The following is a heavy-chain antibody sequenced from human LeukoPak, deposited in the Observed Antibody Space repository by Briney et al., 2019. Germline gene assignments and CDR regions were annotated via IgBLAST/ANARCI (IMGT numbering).Heavy chain of an antibody. J-gene: IGHJ4*02. D-gene: IGHD6-13*01. Sequence: GGSLRLSCAASGFTFSSYAMSWVRQAPGKGLEWVSAISGSGGSTYYADSVKGRFTISRDNAKNSLYLQMNSLRAEDTAVYYCARFIAAPYYFDYWGRGTLVTVSS. CDR3: ARFIAAPYYFDY. CDR1: GFTFSSYA. V-gene: IGHV3-23*01. CDR2: ISGSGGST.